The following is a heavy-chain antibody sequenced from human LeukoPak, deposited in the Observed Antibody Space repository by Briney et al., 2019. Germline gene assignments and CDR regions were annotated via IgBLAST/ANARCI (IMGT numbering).Heavy chain of an antibody. V-gene: IGHV3-49*03. Sequence: GGSLRLFCTASGFTFGDYGMSWFRQAPGKGLEWVGFIRSKAYGGTTEYAASVKGRFTISRDDSKSIAYLQMNSLKTEDTAVYYCTRGRYSSGLRFDYWGQGTLVTVSS. CDR3: TRGRYSSGLRFDY. D-gene: IGHD6-19*01. J-gene: IGHJ4*02. CDR2: IRSKAYGGTT. CDR1: GFTFGDYG.